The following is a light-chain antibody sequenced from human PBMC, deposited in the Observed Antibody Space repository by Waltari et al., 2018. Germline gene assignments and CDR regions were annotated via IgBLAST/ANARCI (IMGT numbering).Light chain of an antibody. CDR3: QTYDGTTIL. Sequence: SSEFTPPLSLSLSPAQPAFVTSAAAKFDRDYASWYQQRPGQSPVLVIYQDNNRPPVIPERFSGSGSGTTATLTISGTQVGDEADYYCQTYDGTTILFGGGTKLTVL. J-gene: IGLJ2*01. CDR1: KFDRDY. CDR2: QDN. V-gene: IGLV3-1*01.